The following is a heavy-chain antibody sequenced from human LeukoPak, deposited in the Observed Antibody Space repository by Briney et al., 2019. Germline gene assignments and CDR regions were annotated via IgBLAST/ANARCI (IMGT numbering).Heavy chain of an antibody. CDR2: INNDGSIT. CDR1: EFTISRYW. D-gene: IGHD2-2*01. CDR3: AKDRDIVVVGGMDV. Sequence: PGGSLRLSCAASEFTISRYWMHWVRHAPGKGLVWVSNINNDGSITTYADSVKGRFTISRDNVKNTLFLQMNSLRAEDTAVYYCAKDRDIVVVGGMDVWGQGTTVTVSS. J-gene: IGHJ6*02. V-gene: IGHV3-74*01.